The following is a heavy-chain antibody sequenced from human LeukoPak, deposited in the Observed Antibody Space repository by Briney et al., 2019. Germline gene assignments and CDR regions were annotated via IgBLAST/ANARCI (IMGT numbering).Heavy chain of an antibody. V-gene: IGHV3-74*01. CDR3: ARDSPWYYDFWSGYSNPPDY. J-gene: IGHJ4*02. Sequence: GGSLRLSCAASGFTVSSNYMSWVRQAPGKGLVWVSRINSDGSSTSYADSVKGRFTISRDNAKNTLYLQMNSLRAEDTAVYYCARDSPWYYDFWSGYSNPPDYWGQGTLVTVSS. CDR1: GFTVSSNY. D-gene: IGHD3-3*01. CDR2: INSDGSST.